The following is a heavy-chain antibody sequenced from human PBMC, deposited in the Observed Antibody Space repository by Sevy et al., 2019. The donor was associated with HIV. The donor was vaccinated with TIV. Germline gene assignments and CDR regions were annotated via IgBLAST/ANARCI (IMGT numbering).Heavy chain of an antibody. Sequence: GGSLRLSCAASEFTVSSSYMSWVRQAPGKGLEWVSILYSGGSTYYAASVKGRFAISRDNAKNTLYLQMNSLRDEDTAVYYCASSDATSRFGYYYFAMDFWGQGTSVTVSS. J-gene: IGHJ6*02. D-gene: IGHD3-22*01. CDR2: LYSGGST. CDR3: ASSDATSRFGYYYFAMDF. CDR1: EFTVSSSY. V-gene: IGHV3-66*01.